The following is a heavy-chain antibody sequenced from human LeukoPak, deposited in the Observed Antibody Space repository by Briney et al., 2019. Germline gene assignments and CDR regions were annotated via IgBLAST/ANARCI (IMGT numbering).Heavy chain of an antibody. D-gene: IGHD2-15*01. J-gene: IGHJ4*02. CDR3: ARFGYVAAVDV. CDR1: GFSFSTYW. V-gene: IGHV3-7*01. Sequence: GGSLRLSCAASGFSFSTYWMTWVRQAPGTGLEWVANINPAGSETYYVDPVKGRFSISRDNAKNLVYLQMNSLRAEDTAVYHCARFGYVAAVDVWGQGTPVTVSS. CDR2: INPAGSET.